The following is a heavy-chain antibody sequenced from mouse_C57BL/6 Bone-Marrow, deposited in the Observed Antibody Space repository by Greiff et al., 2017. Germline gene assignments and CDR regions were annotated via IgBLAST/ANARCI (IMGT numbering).Heavy chain of an antibody. J-gene: IGHJ3*01. Sequence: QVQLQQPGAELVMPGASVKLSCKASGYTFTSYWMHWVKQRPGQGPEWIGEIDPSDSYTNYNQKFKGKATLTVDKSSSTAYMQLSSLTSEDSAVYYCARDGYDGAWFAYWGQGTLVTVSA. CDR1: GYTFTSYW. CDR2: IDPSDSYT. D-gene: IGHD2-2*01. V-gene: IGHV1-69*01. CDR3: ARDGYDGAWFAY.